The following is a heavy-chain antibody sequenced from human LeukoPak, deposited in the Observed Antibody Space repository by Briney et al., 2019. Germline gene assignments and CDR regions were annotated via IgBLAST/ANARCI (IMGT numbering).Heavy chain of an antibody. V-gene: IGHV3-23*01. J-gene: IGHJ6*03. Sequence: GGSLRLSCADSGFIFSSYAMSWVRHAPGKWLEWVSAISGSGGSTYYADSVKGRFTISRDNSKNTLYLQMNSLRAEDTAVYYCAKSGGGYYYYYYYMDVWGKGTTVTVSS. D-gene: IGHD4-23*01. CDR3: AKSGGGYYYYYYYMDV. CDR2: ISGSGGST. CDR1: GFIFSSYA.